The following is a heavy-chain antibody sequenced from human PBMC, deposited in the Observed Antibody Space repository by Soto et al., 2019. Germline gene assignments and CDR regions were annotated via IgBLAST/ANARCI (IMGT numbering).Heavy chain of an antibody. CDR3: ARDGSKVVSPLFDF. CDR2: ISAYNGNT. Sequence: ASVKVSCKASGYTFTSYGISWVRQAPGQGLEWMGWISAYNGNTNYAQKLQGRVTMTTDTSTSTAYMELRSLRSDDTAAYYCARDGSKVVSPLFDFWGQGTLVTVSS. CDR1: GYTFTSYG. V-gene: IGHV1-18*01. J-gene: IGHJ4*02. D-gene: IGHD2-2*01.